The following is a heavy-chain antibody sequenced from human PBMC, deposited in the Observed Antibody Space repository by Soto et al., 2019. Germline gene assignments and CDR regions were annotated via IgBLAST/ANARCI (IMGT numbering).Heavy chain of an antibody. D-gene: IGHD6-6*01. V-gene: IGHV1-8*01. J-gene: IGHJ6*03. CDR3: ASVAARLYYYSYKDV. Sequence: ASVKVSCKASGYTFTSYDINWVRQATGQGLEWIGWMNPNSGNTGYAQKFQGRVTMTRNTSISTAYMELTSLRSEDTVVYYCASVAARLYYYSYKDVWGKGTTVTVSS. CDR2: MNPNSGNT. CDR1: GYTFTSYD.